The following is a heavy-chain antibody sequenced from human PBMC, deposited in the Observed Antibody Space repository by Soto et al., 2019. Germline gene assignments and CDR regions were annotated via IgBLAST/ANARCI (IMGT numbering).Heavy chain of an antibody. V-gene: IGHV1-46*01. CDR2: INPSGGST. D-gene: IGHD6-13*01. Sequence: GSVKVYCKASGYTFTSLYIHWVRQAPGQGLEWMGIINPSGGSTSYAQKFQGRVTMTRDTSTSTVYMELSSLRSEDTAVYYCARGGSSWYDSWFDPWGQGTLVTVSS. CDR1: GYTFTSLY. CDR3: ARGGSSWYDSWFDP. J-gene: IGHJ5*02.